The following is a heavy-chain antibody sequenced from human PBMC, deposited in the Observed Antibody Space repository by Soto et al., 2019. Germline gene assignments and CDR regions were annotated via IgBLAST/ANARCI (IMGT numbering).Heavy chain of an antibody. CDR2: IYYSGST. V-gene: IGHV4-39*01. Sequence: QLQLQESGPGLVKPSETLSITCTVSGGSISSSSYYWGWIRQPPGKGLEWIGSIYYSGSTYSNPSLKSRVTISVDTSKNQFSLKLSSVTAADTAGYYCARSAGTNFVSDYWGQGTLVTVSS. CDR3: ARSAGTNFVSDY. D-gene: IGHD1-7*01. CDR1: GGSISSSSYY. J-gene: IGHJ4*02.